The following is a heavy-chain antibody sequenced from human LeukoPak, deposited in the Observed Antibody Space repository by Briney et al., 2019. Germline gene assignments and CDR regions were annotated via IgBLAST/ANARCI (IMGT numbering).Heavy chain of an antibody. J-gene: IGHJ5*02. CDR1: GGTFSSYA. CDR3: ARVLDIVVVPAAIQLNWFDP. V-gene: IGHV1-69*13. CDR2: IIPIFGTA. D-gene: IGHD2-2*02. Sequence: SVKVSCKASGGTFSSYAISWVRQAPGQGLEWMGGIIPIFGTANYAQKFQGRVTITADESTSTAYMELSSLRSEDTAVYYCARVLDIVVVPAAIQLNWFDPWGQGTLVTVSS.